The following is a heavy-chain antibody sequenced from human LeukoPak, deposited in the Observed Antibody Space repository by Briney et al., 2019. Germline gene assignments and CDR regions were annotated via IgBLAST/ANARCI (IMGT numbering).Heavy chain of an antibody. V-gene: IGHV4-61*02. CDR2: IYTSGST. J-gene: IGHJ4*02. D-gene: IGHD6-13*01. CDR3: ARDDIAVAGF. CDR1: GGSISSGSYY. Sequence: SQTLSLTCTVSGGSISSGSYYWSWIRQPAGKGLEWIGRIYTSGSTNYNPSLKSRVTISVDTSKNQFSLKLSSVTAADTAVYYCARDDIAVAGFWGQGTLVTVSS.